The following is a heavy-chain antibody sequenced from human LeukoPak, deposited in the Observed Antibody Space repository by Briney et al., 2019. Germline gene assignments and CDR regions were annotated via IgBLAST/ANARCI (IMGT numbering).Heavy chain of an antibody. D-gene: IGHD3-16*01. CDR3: ARLRGTPFDY. CDR2: INHSGST. Sequence: SETLSLTCAVYGGSFSGYYWSWIRQPPGKGLEWIGEINHSGSTNYNPSLKSRVTISVDTSKNQFSLKLSSVTAADTAMYYCARLRGTPFDYWGQGTLVTVSS. V-gene: IGHV4-34*01. J-gene: IGHJ4*02. CDR1: GGSFSGYY.